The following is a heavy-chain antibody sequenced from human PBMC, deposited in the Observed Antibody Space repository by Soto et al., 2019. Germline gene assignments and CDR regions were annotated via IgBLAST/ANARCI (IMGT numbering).Heavy chain of an antibody. V-gene: IGHV4-4*02. Sequence: QVHLQESGPGLVKPSGTLSLTCAVSSGSIDTTNWWSWVRQPPGQGLEWIGEIFHSGNTYYNPSLASRVTISVDTSKNQFSLNMRSVTAADTAVYYCARRTWGMDVWGQGTTVTVSS. D-gene: IGHD2-8*01. CDR2: IFHSGNT. CDR3: ARRTWGMDV. CDR1: SGSIDTTNW. J-gene: IGHJ6*02.